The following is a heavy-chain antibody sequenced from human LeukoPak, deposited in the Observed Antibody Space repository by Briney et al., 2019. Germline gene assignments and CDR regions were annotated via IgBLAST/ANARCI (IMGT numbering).Heavy chain of an antibody. J-gene: IGHJ4*02. Sequence: SETLSLTCTVSGGSISSSSYYWGWIRQPPGKGLEYIGSIYYGGSTYYTPSLKSRVTISVDASKNQFSLKLTSVTAADTAVYYCARDLGASGSFDYWGQGTLVTVSS. D-gene: IGHD1-26*01. V-gene: IGHV4-39*01. CDR3: ARDLGASGSFDY. CDR1: GGSISSSSYY. CDR2: IYYGGST.